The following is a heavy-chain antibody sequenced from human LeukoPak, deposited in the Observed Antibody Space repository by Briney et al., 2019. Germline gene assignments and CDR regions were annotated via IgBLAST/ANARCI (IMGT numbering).Heavy chain of an antibody. Sequence: GGSLRLSCAASGFTFSNYWMHWVRQAPGKGLEWVSAISGSGGSTYYADSVKGRFTISRDNSKNTLYLQMNSLRAEDTAVYYCAKPLSSSSLGSFDYWGQGTLVTVSS. V-gene: IGHV3-23*01. CDR3: AKPLSSSSLGSFDY. D-gene: IGHD6-6*01. J-gene: IGHJ4*02. CDR2: ISGSGGST. CDR1: GFTFSNYW.